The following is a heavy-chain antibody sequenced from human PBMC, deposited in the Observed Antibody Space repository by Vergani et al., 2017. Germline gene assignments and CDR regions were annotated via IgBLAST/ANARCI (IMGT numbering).Heavy chain of an antibody. D-gene: IGHD3/OR15-3a*01. V-gene: IGHV3-30*18. CDR2: ISYDGSNK. Sequence: QVQLVESGGGVVQPGRSLRLSCAASGFTFSSYGMHWVRQAPGKGLEWVAVISYDGSNKYHADSVKGRFTISRDNSKNTLYLQMNSLRDEDTAVYYCAKDPTDFYYYMDVWGKGTTVTVSS. J-gene: IGHJ6*03. CDR3: AKDPTDFYYYMDV. CDR1: GFTFSSYG.